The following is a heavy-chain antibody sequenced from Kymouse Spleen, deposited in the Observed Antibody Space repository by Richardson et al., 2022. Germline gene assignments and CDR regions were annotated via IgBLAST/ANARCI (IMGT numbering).Heavy chain of an antibody. CDR2: IWYDGSNK. V-gene: IGHV3-33*01. D-gene: IGHD6-6*01. J-gene: IGHJ6*02. CDR3: ARFIAARLRYYYYGMDV. CDR1: GFTFSSYG. Sequence: QVQLVESGGGVVQPGRSLRLSCAASGFTFSSYGMHWVRQAPGKGLEWVAVIWYDGSNKYYADSVKGRFTISRDNSKNTLYLQMNSLRAEDTAVYYCARFIAARLRYYYYGMDVWGQGTTVTVSS.